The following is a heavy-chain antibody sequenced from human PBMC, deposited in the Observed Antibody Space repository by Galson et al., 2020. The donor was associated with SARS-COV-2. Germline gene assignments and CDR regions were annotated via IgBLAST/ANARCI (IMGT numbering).Heavy chain of an antibody. D-gene: IGHD3-3*01. J-gene: IGHJ4*02. CDR2: MSGSGGEI. CDR1: GFIFRSSA. Sequence: GESLKISCVASGFIFRSSAMGWVRQVPGQGLEWVSGMSGSGGEIHYADSLKGRFTISRDNSKNTLYLQMNSLRVEDTAIYYCASIAYYDFCTGTQNFYYFNYWGQGIPVTVSS. CDR3: ASIAYYDFCTGTQNFYYFNY. V-gene: IGHV3-23*01.